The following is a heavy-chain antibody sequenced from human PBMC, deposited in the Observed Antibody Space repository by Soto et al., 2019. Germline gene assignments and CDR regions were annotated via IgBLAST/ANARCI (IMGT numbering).Heavy chain of an antibody. Sequence: PSETLSLTCAVYGGSFSGYYWSWIRQPPGKGLEWIGEINHSGSTNYNPSLKSRVTISVDTSKNQFSLKLSSVTAADTAVYYCARGRRYYYDSSGYYYNYWGQGTLVTVSS. J-gene: IGHJ4*02. V-gene: IGHV4-34*01. D-gene: IGHD3-22*01. CDR2: INHSGST. CDR1: GGSFSGYY. CDR3: ARGRRYYYDSSGYYYNY.